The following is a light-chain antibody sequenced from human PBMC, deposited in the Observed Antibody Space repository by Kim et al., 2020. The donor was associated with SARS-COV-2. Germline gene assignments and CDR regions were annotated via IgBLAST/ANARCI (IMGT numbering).Light chain of an antibody. CDR3: QKYDSAPWT. CDR2: AAS. J-gene: IGKJ1*01. CDR1: QDIANF. Sequence: SASGGDGVTITCRASQDIANFLAWYKQKPGKVPKLLVYAASALKSGVPSRFSGNRSGTDFTLTISNLQPEDVATYYCQKYDSAPWTFGQGTKLEI. V-gene: IGKV1-27*01.